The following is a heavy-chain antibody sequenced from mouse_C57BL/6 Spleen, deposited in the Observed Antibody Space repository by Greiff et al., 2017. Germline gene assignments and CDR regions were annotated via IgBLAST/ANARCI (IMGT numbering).Heavy chain of an antibody. Sequence: QVQLQQPGAELVKPGASVKLSCKASGYTFTSYWMHWVKQRPGQGLEWIGMIYPNSGSTTYNEQFKSKATLTVDKSSSTAYMQLSSLPSEDSACYYGAIWDYDGSNPHWYLDVWGTGTPVTVSS. V-gene: IGHV1-64*01. J-gene: IGHJ1*03. CDR3: AIWDYDGSNPHWYLDV. D-gene: IGHD1-1*01. CDR2: IYPNSGST. CDR1: GYTFTSYW.